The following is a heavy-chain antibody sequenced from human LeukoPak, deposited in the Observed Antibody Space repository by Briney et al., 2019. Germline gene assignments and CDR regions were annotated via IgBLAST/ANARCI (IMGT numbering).Heavy chain of an antibody. CDR1: GGSFSGYY. V-gene: IGHV4-34*01. CDR2: INHSGST. J-gene: IGHJ4*02. Sequence: SETLSLTCAVYGGSFSGYYWSWIRQPPGKGLEWIGEINHSGSTNYNPSLKSRVTISVDTSKHQFSLKLSSVTAADTAVYYCARVPSGGDYRFDYWGQGTLVTVSS. D-gene: IGHD4-17*01. CDR3: ARVPSGGDYRFDY.